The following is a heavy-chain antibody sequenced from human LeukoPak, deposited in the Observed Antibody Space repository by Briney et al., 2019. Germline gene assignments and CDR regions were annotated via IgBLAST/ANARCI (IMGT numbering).Heavy chain of an antibody. V-gene: IGHV1-46*01. J-gene: IGHJ3*02. CDR3: ARSRDGYNDAYDI. Sequence: ASVKVSCKASGYTFTSYYMHWVRQAPGQGLEWMGLINPSAGNTDYAQKFQGRVTMTRNTSTSTVYMELSSLRSEDTAVYYCARSRDGYNDAYDIWGQGTMVTVPS. CDR2: INPSAGNT. D-gene: IGHD5-24*01. CDR1: GYTFTSYY.